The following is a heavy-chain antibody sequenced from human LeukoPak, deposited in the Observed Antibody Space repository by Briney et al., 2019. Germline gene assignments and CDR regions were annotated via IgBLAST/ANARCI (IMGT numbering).Heavy chain of an antibody. CDR1: GFTFSSFG. J-gene: IGHJ4*02. Sequence: GRSLRLSCAASGFTFSSFGMHWVRQAPGKGLEWVAAISYDGSNNYYADSVKGRFTISRDNSKNTLFLQMNSLRAEDTAVYYCAKGKGHYYDSSGYHYEAEDAILDYWGQGTLVTVSS. CDR3: AKGKGHYYDSSGYHYEAEDAILDY. D-gene: IGHD3-22*01. CDR2: ISYDGSNN. V-gene: IGHV3-30*18.